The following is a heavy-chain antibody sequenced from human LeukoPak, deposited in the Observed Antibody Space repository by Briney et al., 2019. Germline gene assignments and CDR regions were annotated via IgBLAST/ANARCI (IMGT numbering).Heavy chain of an antibody. Sequence: PSETLSLTCAVSGGSFRGYYWNWIRQPPGKGLESIAEINHSGRTIYNPSLRSRVTISVDTSKNQFSLKLSSVTAADTAMYYCAREGDTTVRWLDPWGQGILVTVSS. V-gene: IGHV4-34*01. CDR2: INHSGRT. CDR1: GGSFRGYY. CDR3: AREGDTTVRWLDP. D-gene: IGHD1-1*01. J-gene: IGHJ5*02.